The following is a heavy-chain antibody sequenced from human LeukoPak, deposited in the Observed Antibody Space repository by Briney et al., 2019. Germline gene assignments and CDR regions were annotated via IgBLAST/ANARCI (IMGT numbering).Heavy chain of an antibody. CDR1: GFAFISYA. Sequence: PGGSLRLSCAASGFAFISYAMSWVRQAPGRGLEWVSAISGSGGSTYYADSVKGRFTISRDNSKNTLYLKMNSLRAEDTAVYYCAKAAKGKGATTCFDYWGQGTLVTVSS. D-gene: IGHD1-26*01. CDR2: ISGSGGST. CDR3: AKAAKGKGATTCFDY. V-gene: IGHV3-23*01. J-gene: IGHJ4*02.